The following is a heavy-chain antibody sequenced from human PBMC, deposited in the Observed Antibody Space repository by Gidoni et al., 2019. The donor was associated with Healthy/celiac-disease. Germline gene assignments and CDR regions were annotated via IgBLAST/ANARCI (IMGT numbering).Heavy chain of an antibody. CDR1: GFTFSSYG. CDR2: ISYDGSNK. Sequence: QVQLVESGGGVVQPGRSLRLSCAASGFTFSSYGMHWVRQAPGKGLEWVAVISYDGSNKYYADSVKGRFTISRDNSKNTLYLQMNSLRAEDTAVYYCAKQGKYQLLHYYYYGMDVWGQGTTVTVSS. CDR3: AKQGKYQLLHYYYYGMDV. D-gene: IGHD2-2*01. V-gene: IGHV3-30*18. J-gene: IGHJ6*02.